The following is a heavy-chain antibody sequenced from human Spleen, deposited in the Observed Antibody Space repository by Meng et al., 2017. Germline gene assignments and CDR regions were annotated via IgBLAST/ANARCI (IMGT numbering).Heavy chain of an antibody. Sequence: QVHLQESGPGLVRPSETLSLTCTVSGGSVSSGDFYWSWIRQPPGKGLEWIGEINHSGSTNYNPSLESRATISVDTSQNNLSLKLSSVTAADSAVYYCARGPTTMAHDFDYWGQGTLVTVSS. J-gene: IGHJ4*02. CDR1: GGSVSSGDFY. CDR3: ARGPTTMAHDFDY. D-gene: IGHD4-11*01. CDR2: INHSGST. V-gene: IGHV4-61*03.